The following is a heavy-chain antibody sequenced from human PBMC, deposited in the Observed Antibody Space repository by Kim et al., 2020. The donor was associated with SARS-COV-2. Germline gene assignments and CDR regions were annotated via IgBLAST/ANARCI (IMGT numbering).Heavy chain of an antibody. J-gene: IGHJ4*02. CDR3: AKVTTITAPFYDY. V-gene: IGHV3-23*01. D-gene: IGHD4-4*01. Sequence: YAGSVPGRFTISRDNSKKALNLQMNSRRAEDTALYYCAKVTTITAPFYDYWGQGTLVTVSS.